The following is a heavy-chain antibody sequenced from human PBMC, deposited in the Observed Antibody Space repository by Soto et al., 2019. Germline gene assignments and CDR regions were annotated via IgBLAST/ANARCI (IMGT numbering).Heavy chain of an antibody. CDR2: IYYSGST. CDR3: ARDGVNSGSYAY. J-gene: IGHJ4*02. CDR1: GGSISTYY. Sequence: SETLSLTCTVSGGSISTYYWSWIRQPPGKGLEWIGYIYYSGSTYYNPSLKSRVTISVDTSKNQFSLKLSSVTAADTAVYYCARDGVNSGSYAYWGQGTLVTVSS. V-gene: IGHV4-59*12. D-gene: IGHD3-10*01.